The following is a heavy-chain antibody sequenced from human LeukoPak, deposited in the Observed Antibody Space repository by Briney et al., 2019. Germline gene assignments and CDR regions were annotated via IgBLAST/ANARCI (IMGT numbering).Heavy chain of an antibody. CDR2: ISGSGGST. Sequence: GSLRLSCAASGFTFSSYWMSWVRQAPGKGLEWVSAISGSGGSTYYADSVKGRFTISRDNSKNTLYLQMNSLRADDTAVYYCARDRVGGRYYYGMDVWGLGTTVTVSS. CDR1: GFTFSSYW. V-gene: IGHV3-23*01. CDR3: ARDRVGGRYYYGMDV. J-gene: IGHJ6*02. D-gene: IGHD3-16*01.